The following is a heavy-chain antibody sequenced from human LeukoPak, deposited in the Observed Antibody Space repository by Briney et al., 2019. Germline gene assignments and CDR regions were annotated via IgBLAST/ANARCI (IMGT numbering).Heavy chain of an antibody. CDR1: GFSLINAW. Sequence: GGSLRLSCEASGFSLINAWMSWVRQAPGKGLEWVGRIKSKIDGGTTDYAAPVKGRFSISRDDSKNTLYLQINSLKTEDTAVYYCSTEIRWELVDFDCWGQGTLVTVSS. V-gene: IGHV3-15*01. CDR3: STEIRWELVDFDC. J-gene: IGHJ4*02. CDR2: IKSKIDGGTT. D-gene: IGHD1-26*01.